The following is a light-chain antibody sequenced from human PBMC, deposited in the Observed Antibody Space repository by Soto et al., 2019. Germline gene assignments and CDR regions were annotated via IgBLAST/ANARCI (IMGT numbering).Light chain of an antibody. J-gene: IGKJ1*01. Sequence: EIVLTQSPGTLSLSPGERATLSCRASQSVRSNYLAWYQQRPGQAPRLLIYGASSRATGIPDRVSGSGSGTDFTLTISRLEPEDFAVYYCQQYGTSPRTFGQGTKVDI. CDR1: QSVRSNY. V-gene: IGKV3-20*01. CDR3: QQYGTSPRT. CDR2: GAS.